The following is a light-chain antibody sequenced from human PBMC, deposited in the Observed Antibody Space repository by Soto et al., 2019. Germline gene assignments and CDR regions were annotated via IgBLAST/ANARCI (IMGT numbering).Light chain of an antibody. CDR2: NIN. CDR3: SSWDDSLNGVV. V-gene: IGLV1-44*01. Sequence: QSALTQPPSASGAPGQRVTISCSGSSSNIGTTTANWYQHVPGTAPKLLIYNINQRPSGVPDRFSGSRSGTSASLAISGLQSEDEADYYCSSWDDSLNGVVFGRGTKLTVL. CDR1: SSNIGTTT. J-gene: IGLJ2*01.